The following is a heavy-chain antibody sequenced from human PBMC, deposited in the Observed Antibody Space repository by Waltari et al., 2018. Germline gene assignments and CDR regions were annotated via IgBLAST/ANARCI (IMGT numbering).Heavy chain of an antibody. CDR2: INWNGGST. CDR3: ARDPGIAAAGDYYYYYMDV. D-gene: IGHD6-13*01. J-gene: IGHJ6*03. V-gene: IGHV3-20*03. Sequence: LEWVSGINWNGGSTGYADSVKGRFTISRDNAKNSLYLQMNSLRAEDTALYYCARDPGIAAAGDYYYYYMDVWGKGTTVTVSS.